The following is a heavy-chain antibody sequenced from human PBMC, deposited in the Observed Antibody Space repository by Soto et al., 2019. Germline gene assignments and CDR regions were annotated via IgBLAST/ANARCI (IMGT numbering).Heavy chain of an antibody. CDR2: IYYSGST. J-gene: IGHJ5*02. Sequence: KTSETLSLTCTVSGGSISSGDYYWSWIRQPPGKGLEWIGYIYYSGSTYYNPSLKSRVTISVDTSKNQFSLKLSSVTAADTAVYYCARDQYYYDSSGYYSDNWFDPWGQGTLVTVSS. CDR3: ARDQYYYDSSGYYSDNWFDP. D-gene: IGHD3-22*01. CDR1: GGSISSGDYY. V-gene: IGHV4-30-4*01.